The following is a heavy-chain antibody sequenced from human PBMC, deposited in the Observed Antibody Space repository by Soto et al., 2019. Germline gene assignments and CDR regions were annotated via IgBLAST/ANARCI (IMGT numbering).Heavy chain of an antibody. CDR3: ARDAAGSWYYYYYGMDV. V-gene: IGHV1-18*01. CDR2: ISAYNGNT. D-gene: IGHD6-13*01. Sequence: ASVKVSCQASGYTFTSYGISWVRQAPGQGLEWMGWISAYNGNTNYAQKLQGRVTMTTDTSTSTAYMELRSLRSDDTAVYYCARDAAGSWYYYYYGMDVWGQGTTVTVSS. J-gene: IGHJ6*02. CDR1: GYTFTSYG.